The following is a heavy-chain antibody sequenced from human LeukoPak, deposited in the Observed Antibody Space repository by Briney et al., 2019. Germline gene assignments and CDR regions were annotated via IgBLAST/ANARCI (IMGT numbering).Heavy chain of an antibody. J-gene: IGHJ4*02. CDR2: IKQDGSEK. Sequence: GGSLRLSCAAPGFTFSSYWMSWVRQAPGKGLEWVANIKQDGSEKYYVDSVKGRFTISRDNAKNSLYLQMNSLRAEDTAVYYCAKGLRFLEWFILDYWGQGTLVTVSS. CDR1: GFTFSSYW. CDR3: AKGLRFLEWFILDY. V-gene: IGHV3-7*03. D-gene: IGHD3-3*01.